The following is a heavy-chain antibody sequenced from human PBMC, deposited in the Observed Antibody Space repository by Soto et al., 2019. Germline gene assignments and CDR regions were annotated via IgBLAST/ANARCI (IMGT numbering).Heavy chain of an antibody. CDR3: ARRYGGNFDF. V-gene: IGHV1-3*01. J-gene: IGHJ4*02. D-gene: IGHD1-26*01. Sequence: ASVKVSCKASGYTFTSHAMHWVRQAPGQRLEWMGWINSANGNTKYSQKFQGRATITRDTSASTAYMELSSLRSEDTAVYYCARRYGGNFDFWGQGTLVTVSS. CDR1: GYTFTSHA. CDR2: INSANGNT.